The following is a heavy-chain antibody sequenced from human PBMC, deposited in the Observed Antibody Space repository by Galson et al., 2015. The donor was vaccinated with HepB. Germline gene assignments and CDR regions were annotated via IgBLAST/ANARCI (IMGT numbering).Heavy chain of an antibody. J-gene: IGHJ4*02. V-gene: IGHV3-23*01. CDR2: ISGSGADS. CDR1: GFSFSSYA. Sequence: SLRLSCAASGFSFSSYAMSWVRQAPGKGLAWVSLISGSGADSYYADSLKGRFTISRDNSNNILYLQMNTLSADDTALYYCAKAYLPSVSMVRGVMVDSWGQGTMVTVSS. CDR3: AKAYLPSVSMVRGVMVDS. D-gene: IGHD3-10*01.